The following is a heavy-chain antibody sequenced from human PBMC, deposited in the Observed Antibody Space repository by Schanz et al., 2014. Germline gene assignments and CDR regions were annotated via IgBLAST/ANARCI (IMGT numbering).Heavy chain of an antibody. J-gene: IGHJ4*02. CDR1: GFTFSTHA. Sequence: EVQLVESGGGVVQPGRSLRLSCAASGFTFSTHAMHWVRQAPGKGLEWLANIKHDGSVKDYVDSVEGRFTISRDNAKRSLFLQMNSLRVEDTAVYFCVSQTGSPNYWGQGTLVTVSS. V-gene: IGHV3-7*01. D-gene: IGHD6-13*01. CDR2: IKHDGSVK. CDR3: VSQTGSPNY.